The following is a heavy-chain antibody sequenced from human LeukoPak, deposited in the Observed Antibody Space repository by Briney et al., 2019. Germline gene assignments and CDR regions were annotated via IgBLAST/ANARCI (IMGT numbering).Heavy chain of an antibody. CDR3: ARLWAGYCSSTSCYRDDY. V-gene: IGHV1-8*01. Sequence: ASVKVSCKASGYTFTSYDINWVRQATGQGLEWMGWMNPNSGNTGYAQKFQGRVTMTGNTSISTAYMELSSLRSEDTAVYYCARLWAGYCSSTSCYRDDYWGQGTLVTVSS. D-gene: IGHD2-2*01. CDR1: GYTFTSYD. CDR2: MNPNSGNT. J-gene: IGHJ4*02.